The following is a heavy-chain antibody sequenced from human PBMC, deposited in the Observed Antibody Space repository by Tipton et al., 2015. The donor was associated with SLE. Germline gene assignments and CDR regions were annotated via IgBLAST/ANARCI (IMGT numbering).Heavy chain of an antibody. CDR1: GGSISNNNW. Sequence: TLSLTCAVSGGSISNNNWWSWVRQPPGKGLEWIGEIYHSGSTNYNPPLESRVTISVDKSKNQFSLNLSSVTAADTAVYYCARGWAYYYGSGNYLSGMDVWGQGTTVTDSS. CDR2: IYHSGST. CDR3: ARGWAYYYGSGNYLSGMDV. D-gene: IGHD3-10*01. V-gene: IGHV4-4*02. J-gene: IGHJ6*02.